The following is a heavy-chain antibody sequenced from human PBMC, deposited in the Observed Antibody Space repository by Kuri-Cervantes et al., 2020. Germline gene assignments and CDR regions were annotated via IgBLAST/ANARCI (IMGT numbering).Heavy chain of an antibody. J-gene: IGHJ4*02. CDR3: ARVREQWLWGSYYFDY. V-gene: IGHV3-66*01. Sequence: LSLTCAASGFTFRSYWMSWVRQAPGKGLEWVSVIYSGGSTYSADSVKGRFTISRDNSKNTLYLQMNSLRAEDTAVYYCARVREQWLWGSYYFDYWGQGTLVTVSS. CDR2: IYSGGST. D-gene: IGHD6-19*01. CDR1: GFTFRSYW.